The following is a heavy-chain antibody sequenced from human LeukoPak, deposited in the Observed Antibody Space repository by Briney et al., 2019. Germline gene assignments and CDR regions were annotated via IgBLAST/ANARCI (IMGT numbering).Heavy chain of an antibody. D-gene: IGHD3-10*01. Sequence: PGGSPRLSCAASGFTFSNYNMNWVRQAPGKGLEWVSYVSSSSSTIYYADSVKGRFTISRDNAKNSLYLQMNSLRAEDTAVYYCARDHHYGSGSSYKDYWGQGSLVTVSS. CDR3: ARDHHYGSGSSYKDY. J-gene: IGHJ4*02. V-gene: IGHV3-48*01. CDR1: GFTFSNYN. CDR2: VSSSSSTI.